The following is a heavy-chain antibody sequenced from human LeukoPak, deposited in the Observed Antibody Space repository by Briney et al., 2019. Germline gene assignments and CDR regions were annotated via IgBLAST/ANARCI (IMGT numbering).Heavy chain of an antibody. Sequence: SGPTLVNPTQTLTLTCTFSAFSLSTSGMCVSWIRQPPGKALEWLARIDWDDDKYYSTSLKTRLTISKDTSKNQVVLTLPTMDPVDTATSSCAREELHAGYFDYWGQGTLVPVSS. CDR2: IDWDDDK. D-gene: IGHD1-26*01. CDR1: AFSLSTSGMC. CDR3: AREELHAGYFDY. J-gene: IGHJ4*02. V-gene: IGHV2-70*11.